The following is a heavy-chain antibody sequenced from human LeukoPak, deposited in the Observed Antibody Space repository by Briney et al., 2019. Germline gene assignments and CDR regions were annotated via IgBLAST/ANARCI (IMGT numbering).Heavy chain of an antibody. CDR3: AKDHLHWFDP. CDR1: GFTFSSYG. Sequence: GRSLRLSCAASGFTFSSYGMHWVRQVPGKGLEWVAVISYDGSNKYYADSVKGRFTISRDNSKNTLYLQMNSLRAEDTAVYYCAKDHLHWFDPWGQGTLVTVSS. CDR2: ISYDGSNK. D-gene: IGHD3-3*02. V-gene: IGHV3-30*18. J-gene: IGHJ5*02.